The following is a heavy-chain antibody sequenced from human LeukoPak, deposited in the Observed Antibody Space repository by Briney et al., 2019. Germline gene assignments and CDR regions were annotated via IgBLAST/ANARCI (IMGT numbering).Heavy chain of an antibody. J-gene: IGHJ4*02. Sequence: LSLTCTVSGGSISSSSYYMSWIRQAPGKGLEWVSYISSSGSTIYYADSVKGRFTISRDNAKNSLYLQMNSLRAEDTAVYYCARSLTMVRAYDCWGQGTLVTVSS. D-gene: IGHD3-10*01. CDR1: GGSISSSSYY. V-gene: IGHV3-11*04. CDR2: ISSSGSTI. CDR3: ARSLTMVRAYDC.